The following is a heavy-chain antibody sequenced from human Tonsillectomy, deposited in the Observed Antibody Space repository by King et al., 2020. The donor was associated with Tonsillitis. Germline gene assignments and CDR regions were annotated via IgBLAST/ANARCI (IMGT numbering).Heavy chain of an antibody. Sequence: QLQESGPGLVKPSETLSLTCTVSGDSISERGYYWGWIRQPPGKGLEWIGAIYESGLTYYNPSLKSRVTISVDTSKNQFSLNLNSVTAADTAVYYCAKLWCSGGSCFSDFVYWGQGTQVTVSS. CDR3: AKLWCSGGSCFSDFVY. D-gene: IGHD2-15*01. V-gene: IGHV4-39*01. CDR1: GDSISERGYY. J-gene: IGHJ4*02. CDR2: IYESGLT.